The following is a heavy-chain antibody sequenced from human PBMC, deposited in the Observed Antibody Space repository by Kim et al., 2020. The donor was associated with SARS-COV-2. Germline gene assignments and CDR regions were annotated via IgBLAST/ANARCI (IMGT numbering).Heavy chain of an antibody. CDR3: ARDQGRCSSTSCYPELVDYYYYGMEV. V-gene: IGHV1-46*01. CDR2: INPSGGST. Sequence: ASVKVSCKASGYTFTSYYMHWVRQAPGQGLEWMGIINPSGGSTSYAQKFQGRVTMTRDTSTSTVYMELSSLRSEDTAVYYCARDQGRCSSTSCYPELVDYYYYGMEVWGQGTTVTVSS. CDR1: GYTFTSYY. D-gene: IGHD2-2*01. J-gene: IGHJ6*02.